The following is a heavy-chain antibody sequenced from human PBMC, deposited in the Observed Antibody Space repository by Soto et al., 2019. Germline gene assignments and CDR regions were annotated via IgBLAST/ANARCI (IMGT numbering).Heavy chain of an antibody. D-gene: IGHD3-22*01. CDR3: VADVPNSSGYVPIDY. V-gene: IGHV3-48*01. CDR2: ISGSSSSI. J-gene: IGHJ4*02. Sequence: PGGSLRLSCAASGFTFSTYDMNWVRQAPGKGLEWISYISGSSSSISYADSVKGRFTISRDNAKNSLYLQMNSLRAEDTAVYYCVADVPNSSGYVPIDYWGQGILVTVSS. CDR1: GFTFSTYD.